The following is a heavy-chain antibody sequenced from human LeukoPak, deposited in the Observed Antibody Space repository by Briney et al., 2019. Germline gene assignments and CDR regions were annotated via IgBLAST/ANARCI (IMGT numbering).Heavy chain of an antibody. D-gene: IGHD1-1*01. CDR3: ARELPPLEKYYFDY. V-gene: IGHV3-33*01. CDR2: IWYDGSNK. J-gene: IGHJ4*02. CDR1: GFTFRSYG. Sequence: PGRSLRLSCAASGFTFRSYGMHWVRQAPGKGLQWVAVIWYDGSNKYYADSVKGRFTISRDNSKNTLPLQMNSLRAEDTAVYYCARELPPLEKYYFDYWGQGTLVTVSS.